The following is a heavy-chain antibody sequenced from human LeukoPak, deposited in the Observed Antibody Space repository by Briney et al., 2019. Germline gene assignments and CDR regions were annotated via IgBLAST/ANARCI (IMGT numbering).Heavy chain of an antibody. CDR1: GGSISSYY. Sequence: PSETLSLTCTVSGGSISSYYWSWIRQPPGKGLEWIGYIYYSGSTNYNPSLKSRVTISVDTSKNQFSLKLSSVTAADTAVYCCARVWVTANYDAFDIWGQGTMVTVSS. J-gene: IGHJ3*02. CDR2: IYYSGST. V-gene: IGHV4-59*01. D-gene: IGHD2-21*02. CDR3: ARVWVTANYDAFDI.